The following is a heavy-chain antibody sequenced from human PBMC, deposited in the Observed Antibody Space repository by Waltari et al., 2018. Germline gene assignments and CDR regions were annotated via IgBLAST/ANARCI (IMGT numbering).Heavy chain of an antibody. Sequence: QVQLQESGPGLVKPSETLSLTCTVSGGSISSYYWSWIRQPPGKGLEWIGYIYYSGSTNYNPSLKSRVTISVDTSKNQFSLKLSSVTAADTAVYYCARVPTTVTTKPPQYYFDYWGQGTLVTVSS. CDR1: GGSISSYY. CDR2: IYYSGST. J-gene: IGHJ4*02. V-gene: IGHV4-59*01. CDR3: ARVPTTVTTKPPQYYFDY. D-gene: IGHD4-4*01.